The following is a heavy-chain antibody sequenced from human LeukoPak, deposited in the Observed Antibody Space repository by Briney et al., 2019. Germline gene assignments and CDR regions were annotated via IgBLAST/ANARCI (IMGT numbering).Heavy chain of an antibody. CDR3: ARYGSSWYRTYYYYYYMDV. V-gene: IGHV3-7*01. Sequence: GGSLRLSCTTSGFAFDDFAMSWVRQPAGKGLEWVANIKQDGSEKYYVDSVKGRFTISRDNAKNSLDLQMNSLSAEDTAVYYCARYGSSWYRTYYYYYYMDVWGKGTTVTVSS. CDR1: GFAFDDFA. CDR2: IKQDGSEK. D-gene: IGHD6-13*01. J-gene: IGHJ6*03.